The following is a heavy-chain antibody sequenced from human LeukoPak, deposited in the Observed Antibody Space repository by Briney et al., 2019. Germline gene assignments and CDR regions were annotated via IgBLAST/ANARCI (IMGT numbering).Heavy chain of an antibody. CDR1: GFTFSSYG. J-gene: IGHJ4*02. V-gene: IGHV3-23*01. D-gene: IGHD7-27*01. CDR2: ITGSGGDT. CDR3: AKNWGAEY. Sequence: GETLRLSCAASGFTFSSYGMSWVRQAPGKGLELLSTITGSGGDTFYADSVKGRFTISRDNSRNTLYLQMDSLRAEDTAIYYCAKNWGAEYWGQGTLVTVSS.